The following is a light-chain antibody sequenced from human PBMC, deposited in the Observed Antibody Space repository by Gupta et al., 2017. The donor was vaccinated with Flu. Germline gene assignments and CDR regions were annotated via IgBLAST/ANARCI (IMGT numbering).Light chain of an antibody. J-gene: IGKJ2*01. V-gene: IGKV3-11*01. Sequence: EVILTQSPATLSLSPGERAVLGCRASQSVSPSIAWYQQKRGQAPRLLMFDASRRADGVPARFSGSGCGTDXTLTISXLEPEDFAVYYCQQHSDWPLYTSGXGTKMEIK. CDR3: QQHSDWPLYT. CDR1: QSVSPS. CDR2: DAS.